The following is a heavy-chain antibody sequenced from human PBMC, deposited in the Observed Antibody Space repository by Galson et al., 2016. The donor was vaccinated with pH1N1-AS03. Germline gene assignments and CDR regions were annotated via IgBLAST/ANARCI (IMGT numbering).Heavy chain of an antibody. J-gene: IGHJ5*02. CDR2: ITSSGGSGSTI. V-gene: IGHV3-11*01. D-gene: IGHD1-26*01. CDR1: GFTFGDYY. Sequence: SLRLSCAASGFTFGDYYMSWIRQAPGKGLEWISCITSSGGSGSTIYYADSVKGRFTISRDNAKKSLYLQMNSLRADDTAVYYCARDRYFSGWSYEGWFDPWGQGTLVTVSS. CDR3: ARDRYFSGWSYEGWFDP.